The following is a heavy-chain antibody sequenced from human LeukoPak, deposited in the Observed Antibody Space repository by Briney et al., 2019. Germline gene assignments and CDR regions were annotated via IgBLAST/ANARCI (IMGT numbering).Heavy chain of an antibody. D-gene: IGHD2-15*01. J-gene: IGHJ3*02. Sequence: ASVKVSCKASGGIFSSYAISWVRQAPGQGLEWMGGIIPMFGTTNYAQKFQGRVTITTDESTSTAYMELSSLRSDDTAVYYCASPGYCSGGSCYSDDAFDIWGQGTMVTVSS. CDR2: IIPMFGTT. CDR3: ASPGYCSGGSCYSDDAFDI. CDR1: GGIFSSYA. V-gene: IGHV1-69*05.